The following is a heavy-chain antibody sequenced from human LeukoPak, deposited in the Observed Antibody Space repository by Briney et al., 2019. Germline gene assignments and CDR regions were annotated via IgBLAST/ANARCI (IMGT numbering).Heavy chain of an antibody. V-gene: IGHV3-23*01. J-gene: IGHJ5*02. CDR3: AKDLTYNDGRWEFDP. CDR2: MHTDGTT. CDR1: GFSLSNFA. Sequence: PGGSLRLSCAASGFSLSNFAMSWVRQAPGKGLEWVSGMHTDGTTFYTDAVKNRFTMSRDKTQNTMYLQMNRLRAEDTAVYSCAKDLTYNDGRWEFDPWGQGTLVTVSS. D-gene: IGHD5-24*01.